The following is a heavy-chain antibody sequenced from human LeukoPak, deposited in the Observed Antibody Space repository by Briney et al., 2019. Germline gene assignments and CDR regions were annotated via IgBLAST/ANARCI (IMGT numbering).Heavy chain of an antibody. V-gene: IGHV3-30*02. J-gene: IGHJ5*02. CDR3: ARDGVGIVLSSRTWFDP. CDR2: IRYDGTNK. Sequence: GGSLRLSCAASGFTFSSYGMHWVRQAPGKGLEWVAFIRYDGTNKYYADSVKGRFTVSRDNSKNTLYLQMNSLRADDTAVYYCARDGVGIVLSSRTWFDPWGQGTLVTVSS. CDR1: GFTFSSYG. D-gene: IGHD2-8*01.